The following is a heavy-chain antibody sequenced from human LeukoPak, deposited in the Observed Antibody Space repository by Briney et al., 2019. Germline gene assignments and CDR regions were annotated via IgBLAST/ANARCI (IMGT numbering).Heavy chain of an antibody. V-gene: IGHV1-18*01. CDR2: ISAYNGNT. Sequence: ASVKVSCKPSRYTFTRYGIRWVRQAPGHALEWIGWISAYNGNTNYAQKPQRRITMTTDTSTSTAYMELRSLRSDDTAVYYCARDPGYSSSWYGYYYYMDVWGKGTTVTISS. CDR1: RYTFTRYG. CDR3: ARDPGYSSSWYGYYYYMDV. D-gene: IGHD6-13*01. J-gene: IGHJ6*03.